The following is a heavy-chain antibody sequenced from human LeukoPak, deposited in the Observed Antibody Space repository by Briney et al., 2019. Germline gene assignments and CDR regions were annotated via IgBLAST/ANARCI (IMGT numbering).Heavy chain of an antibody. J-gene: IGHJ6*03. CDR2: LRSKANSYAT. CDR3: TSYSSSFDYYYYYMDV. D-gene: IGHD6-13*01. CDR1: GFTFSGST. V-gene: IGHV3-73*01. Sequence: GGSLRLSCAASGFTFSGSTMHWVRQAPGKGLEWVGRLRSKANSYATAYAASVKGRFTITRDDSKNTSYLQMNSLKTEDTAVYYCTSYSSSFDYYYYYMDVWGKGTTVTVSS.